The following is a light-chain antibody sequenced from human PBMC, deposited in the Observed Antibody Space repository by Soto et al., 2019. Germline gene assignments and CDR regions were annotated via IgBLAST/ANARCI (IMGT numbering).Light chain of an antibody. Sequence: SLSASVGARAPITCRARQDIRNDLGWYQQKPGKAPKLVIYGASNLQSGVPSRFSGSGFGTDFSLTISSLQPEDSATYYCLQDYNSPRTVGGGTKVEIK. V-gene: IGKV1-6*01. CDR1: QDIRND. J-gene: IGKJ4*01. CDR2: GAS. CDR3: LQDYNSPRT.